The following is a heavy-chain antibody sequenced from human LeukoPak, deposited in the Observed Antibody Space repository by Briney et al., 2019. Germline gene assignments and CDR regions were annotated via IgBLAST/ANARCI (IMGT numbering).Heavy chain of an antibody. J-gene: IGHJ4*02. CDR3: ATKAAAYYFES. CDR2: IQYDGSDE. D-gene: IGHD6-13*01. Sequence: GGSLRLSCAASGFNFNNYGMHWVRQAPGKGLEWVAFIQYDGSDENYADSVKGRFTISRDNSKNTLYLQMNSLRTEDTAVYYCATKAAAYYFESWGQGSLVTVSS. V-gene: IGHV3-30*02. CDR1: GFNFNNYG.